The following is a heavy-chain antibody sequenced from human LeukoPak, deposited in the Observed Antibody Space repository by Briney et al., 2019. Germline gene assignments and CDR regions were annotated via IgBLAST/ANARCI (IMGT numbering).Heavy chain of an antibody. D-gene: IGHD3-10*01. CDR2: IYYSGST. V-gene: IGHV4-30-4*08. CDR1: GGSISSGNYY. Sequence: PSETLSLTCTVSGGSISSGNYYWSWIRQPPGKGLEWIRYIYYSGSTYYNPSPKSRVTISVDTSKNRFSLKLSSVTAADTAVYYCARWYYYGSGVRYFDLWGRGTLVTVSS. J-gene: IGHJ2*01. CDR3: ARWYYYGSGVRYFDL.